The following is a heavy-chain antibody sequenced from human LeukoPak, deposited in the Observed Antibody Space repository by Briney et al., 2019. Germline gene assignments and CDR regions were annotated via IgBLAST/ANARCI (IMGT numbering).Heavy chain of an antibody. D-gene: IGHD6-19*01. V-gene: IGHV1-2*02. CDR1: GYTFTSYG. Sequence: GASVKVSCKASGYTFTSYGINWVRQAPGQGLEWMGWINPNSGGTNYAQKFQGRVTMTRDTSISTAYMELSRLRSDDTAVYYCARSGRRWLRYYFDYWGQGTLVTVSS. CDR2: INPNSGGT. J-gene: IGHJ4*02. CDR3: ARSGRRWLRYYFDY.